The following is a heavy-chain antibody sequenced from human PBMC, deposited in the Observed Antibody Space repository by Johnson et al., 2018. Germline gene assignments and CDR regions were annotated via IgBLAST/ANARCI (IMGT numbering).Heavy chain of an antibody. CDR3: AQGAGGGWYVDAFDM. CDR1: GFTFTSYA. CDR2: ISGNAGST. Sequence: VRLQESGGGLGLPGGSLRLSCVASGFTFTSYAMSWVRQAPVKGLEWVSSISGNAGSTNSADSVKGRFTISRDTSKDTLYLQMNSLRVEDPAVYYCAQGAGGGWYVDAFDMWGQGTLVTVSS. D-gene: IGHD6-19*01. V-gene: IGHV3-23*01. J-gene: IGHJ3*02.